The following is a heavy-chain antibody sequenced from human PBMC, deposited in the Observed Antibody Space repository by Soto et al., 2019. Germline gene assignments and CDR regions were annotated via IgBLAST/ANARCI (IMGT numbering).Heavy chain of an antibody. V-gene: IGHV2-5*02. CDR2: IYWDDAK. CDR3: AHKGGGDRILDY. CDR1: GFSLSTSGVG. J-gene: IGHJ4*02. D-gene: IGHD3-16*01. Sequence: GPTLVNPTQTLTLTCTFSGFSLSTSGVGVGWIRQPPGKALEWLALIYWDDAKHYSPSLKSRLTITKDTSKNQVVLIMTNMDPVDTATYYCAHKGGGDRILDYWGQGTLVTVSS.